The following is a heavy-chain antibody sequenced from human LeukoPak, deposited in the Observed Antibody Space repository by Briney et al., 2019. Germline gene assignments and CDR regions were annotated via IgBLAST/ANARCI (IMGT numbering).Heavy chain of an antibody. Sequence: GGSLRLSCAASGFTFISYSMHWVRQAPGKGLEWVAVISYDGSNKHYADSVQGRFTISRDNSNNTLYLHMNSLRAEDTAAYYRARTYSSSSADYYYYYYMDVWGKGTTVTVSS. CDR3: ARTYSSSSADYYYYYYMDV. V-gene: IGHV3-30-3*01. CDR1: GFTFISYS. CDR2: ISYDGSNK. J-gene: IGHJ6*03. D-gene: IGHD6-6*01.